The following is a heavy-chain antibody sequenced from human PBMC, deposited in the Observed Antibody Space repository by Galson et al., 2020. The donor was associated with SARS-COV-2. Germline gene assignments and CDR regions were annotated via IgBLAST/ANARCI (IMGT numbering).Heavy chain of an antibody. CDR1: GGSISTDDES. CDR3: ARELID. CDR2: IYPSGDT. V-gene: IGHV4-30-2*01. Sequence: SETLSLTCGVSGGSISTDDESWSWTRQPPGKGLEWIGYIYPSGDTYYTPSLQSRVTISVDKSKKQFSLKLNAVTAADTAVYYCARELIDWCQGILVTVSS. J-gene: IGHJ1*01.